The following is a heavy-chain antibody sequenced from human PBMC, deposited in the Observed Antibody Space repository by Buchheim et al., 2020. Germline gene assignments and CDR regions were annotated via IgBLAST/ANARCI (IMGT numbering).Heavy chain of an antibody. J-gene: IGHJ4*02. CDR2: ISYDGSNK. V-gene: IGHV3-30*04. Sequence: QVQLVESGGGVVQPGRSLRLSCAASGFTFSGYAMHWVRQAPGKGLEWVAVISYDGSNKYYADSVKGRFTISRDNSKNTLYLQMNSLRAEDTAVYYCARDKSPIIVVVLDYWGQGTL. D-gene: IGHD2-21*01. CDR3: ARDKSPIIVVVLDY. CDR1: GFTFSGYA.